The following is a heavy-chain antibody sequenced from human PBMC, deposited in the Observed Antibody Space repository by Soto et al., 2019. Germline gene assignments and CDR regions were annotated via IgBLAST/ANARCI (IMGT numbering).Heavy chain of an antibody. D-gene: IGHD3-3*01. V-gene: IGHV1-69*13. CDR2: IIPIFGTA. J-gene: IGHJ3*02. CDR3: ARSDLITHDAFDI. Sequence: SVKVSCKASGGTFSSYAISWVRQAPGQGLEWMGGIIPIFGTANYAQKFQGRVTITADESTSTAYMELSSLRSEDTAVYYCARSDLITHDAFDIWGQGIMVTVSS. CDR1: GGTFSSYA.